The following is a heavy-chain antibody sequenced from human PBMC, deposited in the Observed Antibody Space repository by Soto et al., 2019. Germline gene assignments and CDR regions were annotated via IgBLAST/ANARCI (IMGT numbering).Heavy chain of an antibody. Sequence: TLSLTCTASGYFITTGSYWAWIRQPPAKGPEWSARICPGRTTFYNPSLKSRITISVDTSNNQFSLKLTSVTAADTAVYYCARVHVMVVAGSTFDYWGHGTLVTVSS. CDR2: ICPGRTT. V-gene: IGHV4-38-2*02. D-gene: IGHD6-19*01. CDR1: GYFITTGSY. CDR3: ARVHVMVVAGSTFDY. J-gene: IGHJ4*01.